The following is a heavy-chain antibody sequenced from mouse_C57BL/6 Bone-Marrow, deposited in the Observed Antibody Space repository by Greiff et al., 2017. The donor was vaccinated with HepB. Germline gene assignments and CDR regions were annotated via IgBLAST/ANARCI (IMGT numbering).Heavy chain of an antibody. CDR1: GFTFSSYA. CDR3: ARVTGTFDY. CDR2: ISDGGSYT. Sequence: EVKLVESGGGLVKPGGSLKLSCAASGFTFSSYAMSWVRQTPEKRLEWVATISDGGSYTYYPDNVKGRFTISRDNAKNNLYLQMSHLKSEDTAIYYCARVTGTFDYWGQGTTLTVSS. J-gene: IGHJ2*01. D-gene: IGHD4-1*01. V-gene: IGHV5-4*03.